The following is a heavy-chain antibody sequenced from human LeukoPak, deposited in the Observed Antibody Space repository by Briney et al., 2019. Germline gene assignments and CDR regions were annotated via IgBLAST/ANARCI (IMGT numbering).Heavy chain of an antibody. CDR3: ARGMITFFMDV. Sequence: ASVKVSCKASGYTFTSYDINWVRQATGQGREWMGWMNPNSGNTGYAQKFQGRVTMTRNTSTSTAYMELSSLRSEDTAVYYCARGMITFFMDVWGKGTTVTVSS. CDR1: GYTFTSYD. V-gene: IGHV1-8*01. J-gene: IGHJ6*04. CDR2: MNPNSGNT. D-gene: IGHD3-16*01.